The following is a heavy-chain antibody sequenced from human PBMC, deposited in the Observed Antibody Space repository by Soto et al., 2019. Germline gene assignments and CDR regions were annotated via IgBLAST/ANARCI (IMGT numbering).Heavy chain of an antibody. D-gene: IGHD3-3*01. V-gene: IGHV3-7*01. CDR1: GFTFSSYW. CDR2: IKQDGSEK. J-gene: IGHJ4*02. Sequence: GGSLRLSCAASGFTFSSYWMSWVRQAPGKGLEWVANIKQDGSEKYYVDSVKGRFTISRDNAKNSLYLQMISLRAEDTAVYYCASGGLYDFWSGDEYYFDYWGQGTLVTVSS. CDR3: ASGGLYDFWSGDEYYFDY.